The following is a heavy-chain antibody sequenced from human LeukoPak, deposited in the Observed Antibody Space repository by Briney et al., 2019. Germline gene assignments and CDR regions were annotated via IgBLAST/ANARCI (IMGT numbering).Heavy chain of an antibody. CDR1: GYSISSGYY. CDR2: IYHSGTT. V-gene: IGHV4-38-2*02. D-gene: IGHD6-6*01. J-gene: IGHJ4*02. Sequence: PSETLSLTCAVSGYSISSGYYWGWIRQPPGKGLEWIGSIYHSGTTYYNPSLKSRVTISVDTSKNQFSLKLSSVTAADTAVYYCAREGIAARVPFDYWGQGTLVTVSS. CDR3: AREGIAARVPFDY.